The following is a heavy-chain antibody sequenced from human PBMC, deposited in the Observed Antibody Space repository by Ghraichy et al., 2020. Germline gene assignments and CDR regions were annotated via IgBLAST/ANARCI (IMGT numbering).Heavy chain of an antibody. Sequence: GGSLRLSCAASGFTFSSYSMNWVRQAPGKGLEWVSSISSSSSYIYYADSVKGRFTISRDNAKNSLYLQMNSLRAEDTAVYYCARDLVPYSSGWYRGSCVQHWGQGTLVTVSS. J-gene: IGHJ1*01. CDR2: ISSSSSYI. CDR1: GFTFSSYS. D-gene: IGHD6-19*01. CDR3: ARDLVPYSSGWYRGSCVQH. V-gene: IGHV3-21*01.